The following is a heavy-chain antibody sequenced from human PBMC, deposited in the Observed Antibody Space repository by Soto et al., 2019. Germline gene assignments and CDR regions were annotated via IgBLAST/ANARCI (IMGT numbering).Heavy chain of an antibody. Sequence: ASVKVSCKASGYTFTGYYMHWVRQAPGQGLEWMGWINPNSGGTNYAQKFQGWVTMTRDTSISTAYMELSRLRSDDTAVYYCASYVTGTPVGFDYWGQGTLVTVSS. J-gene: IGHJ4*02. CDR1: GYTFTGYY. CDR2: INPNSGGT. CDR3: ASYVTGTPVGFDY. D-gene: IGHD1-20*01. V-gene: IGHV1-2*04.